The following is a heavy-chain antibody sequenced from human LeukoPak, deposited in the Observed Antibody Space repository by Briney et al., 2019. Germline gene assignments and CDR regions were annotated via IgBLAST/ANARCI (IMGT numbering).Heavy chain of an antibody. CDR2: IYYSGST. Sequence: PSETLSLTCTVSGGSISSYYWSWIRQPPGKGLEWIGYIYYSGSTNYNPSLKSRVTISIDTSKNRFSLKLSSVTAADTAVYYCARTTTVTTFPGGFDYWGQGTLVTVSS. CDR3: ARTTTVTTFPGGFDY. D-gene: IGHD4-17*01. J-gene: IGHJ4*02. CDR1: GGSISSYY. V-gene: IGHV4-59*08.